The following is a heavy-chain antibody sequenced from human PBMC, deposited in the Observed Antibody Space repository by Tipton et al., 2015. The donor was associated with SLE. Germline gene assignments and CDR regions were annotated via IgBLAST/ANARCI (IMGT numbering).Heavy chain of an antibody. D-gene: IGHD5-24*01. V-gene: IGHV3-33*01. CDR3: ARVSEMATVPSGASDY. CDR1: GFTFSSYG. J-gene: IGHJ4*02. CDR2: IWYDGSNK. Sequence: QLVQSGGGVVQPGRSLRLSCAASGFTFSSYGMHWVRQAPGKGLEWVAVIWYDGSNKYYADSVKGRFAISRDNSKNTLYLQMNSLRAEDTAVYYCARVSEMATVPSGASDYWGQGTLVTVSS.